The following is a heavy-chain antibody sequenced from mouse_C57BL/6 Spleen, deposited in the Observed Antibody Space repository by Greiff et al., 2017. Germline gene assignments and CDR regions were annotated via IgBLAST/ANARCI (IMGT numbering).Heavy chain of an antibody. J-gene: IGHJ3*01. V-gene: IGHV1-26*01. CDR3: ARGDGTWFAY. Sequence: EVQLQQSGPELVKPGASVKISCKASGYTFTDYYMNWVKQSHGKSLEWIGDINPNNGGTSYNQKFKGTATLTVDKSSSTAYMELRSLTSEDSAVYYCARGDGTWFAYWGQGTLVTVSA. CDR1: GYTFTDYY. D-gene: IGHD1-1*01. CDR2: INPNNGGT.